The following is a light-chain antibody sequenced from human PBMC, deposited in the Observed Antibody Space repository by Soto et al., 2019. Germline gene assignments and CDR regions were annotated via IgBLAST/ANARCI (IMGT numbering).Light chain of an antibody. CDR2: GVS. CDR3: QKYATSPLT. CDR1: ESVTGSD. V-gene: IGKV3-20*01. J-gene: IGKJ4*01. Sequence: EIVFTHPPATLSLSPGDRANLSFMASESVTGSDVAWYQQKPGQAPRLLIYGVSGRATGIPDRFSGSGSGTHFTLTIRRLEPEDFAVYYCQKYATSPLTCGGGNKGDIK.